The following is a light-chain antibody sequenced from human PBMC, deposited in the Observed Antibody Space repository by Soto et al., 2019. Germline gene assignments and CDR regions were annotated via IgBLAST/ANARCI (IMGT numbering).Light chain of an antibody. J-gene: IGKJ4*01. V-gene: IGKV1-6*01. CDR2: AAS. CDR1: PGIRND. Sequence: AIQMTQSPSSLSASVGDRVTITCRASPGIRNDLGWYQPKPGKAPTLLIYAASSLQSGVPSRFSCSGSGTDFTLTISSLQPEDFATYYCLQDYNYPLTFGGGTKVEIK. CDR3: LQDYNYPLT.